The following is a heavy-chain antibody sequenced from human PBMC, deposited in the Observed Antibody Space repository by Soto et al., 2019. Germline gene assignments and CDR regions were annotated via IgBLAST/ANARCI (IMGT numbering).Heavy chain of an antibody. CDR1: GGSISGSY. J-gene: IGHJ4*02. D-gene: IGHD6-19*01. CDR2: VYYTGST. CDR3: ARSVAVPGAHIDY. Sequence: TLSLTCSFSGGSISGSYWSWIRQSPGKGLEWLGYVYYTGSTNYSPSLRSRVSISVDTSKNEFSLRLSSVTAADTAVYFCARSVAVPGAHIDYWGQGTQVTVSS. V-gene: IGHV4-59*01.